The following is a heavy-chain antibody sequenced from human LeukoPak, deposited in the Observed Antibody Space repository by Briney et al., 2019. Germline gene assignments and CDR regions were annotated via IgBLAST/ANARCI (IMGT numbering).Heavy chain of an antibody. Sequence: GESLRLSCAASGFTFSSYGMHWVRQAPGKGLEWVAVIWYDGSNKYYADSVKGRFTISRDNSKNTLYLQMNSLRAEDTAVYYCARDEYYYDSSGYTYYYYYYMDVWGKGTTVTVSS. CDR2: IWYDGSNK. J-gene: IGHJ6*03. CDR1: GFTFSSYG. D-gene: IGHD3-22*01. V-gene: IGHV3-33*01. CDR3: ARDEYYYDSSGYTYYYYYYMDV.